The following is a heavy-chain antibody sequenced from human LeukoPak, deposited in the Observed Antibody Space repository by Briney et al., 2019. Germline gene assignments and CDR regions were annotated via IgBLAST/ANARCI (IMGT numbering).Heavy chain of an antibody. J-gene: IGHJ5*02. CDR1: GYTFTSYG. CDR3: ARDGKGYCSSTSCYAYWFDP. Sequence: ASVTVSCKASGYTFTSYGISWVRQAPGQGLEWMGWISAYNGNTNYAQKLQGRVTMTTDTSTSTAYMELRSLRSDDTAVYYCARDGKGYCSSTSCYAYWFDPWGQGTLVTVSS. CDR2: ISAYNGNT. V-gene: IGHV1-18*04. D-gene: IGHD2-2*01.